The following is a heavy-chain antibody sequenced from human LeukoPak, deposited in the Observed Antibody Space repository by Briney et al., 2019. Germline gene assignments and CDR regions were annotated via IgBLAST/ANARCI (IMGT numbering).Heavy chain of an antibody. CDR1: GYTFTGYY. V-gene: IGHV1-2*06. D-gene: IGHD5-24*01. CDR2: INPNSGGT. J-gene: IGHJ4*02. CDR3: ARDEGDGYNWNY. Sequence: ASVKVFCKASGYTFTGYYMHWVRQAPGQWLEWMGRINPNSGGTNYAQKFQGRVTMTRDTSISTAYMELSRLRSDDTAVYYCARDEGDGYNWNYWGQGTLVTVSS.